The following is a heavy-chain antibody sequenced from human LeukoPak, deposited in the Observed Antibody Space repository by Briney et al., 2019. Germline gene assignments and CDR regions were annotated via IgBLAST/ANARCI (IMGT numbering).Heavy chain of an antibody. CDR1: RFTFSNYA. Sequence: PGGSLRLSCAAPRFTFSNYAMSWVRPAPGRGLGWVSAIGGNGGSTYYADSVKGRFTISRDNSKDTLYLQMNSLRAEDTAVYYCARGGGSGSYLPPSYYYYGMDVWGQGTTVTVSS. CDR3: ARGGGSGSYLPPSYYYYGMDV. CDR2: IGGNGGST. D-gene: IGHD3-10*01. J-gene: IGHJ6*02. V-gene: IGHV3-23*01.